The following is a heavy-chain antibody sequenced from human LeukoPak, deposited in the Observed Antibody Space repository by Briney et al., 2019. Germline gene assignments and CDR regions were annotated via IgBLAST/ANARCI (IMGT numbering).Heavy chain of an antibody. CDR2: IYSGGST. CDR3: ASTQEDYGGSQFDY. V-gene: IGHV3-53*04. CDR1: GFTVSSNY. D-gene: IGHD4-17*01. Sequence: PGGSLRLSCAASGFTVSSNYMSWVRQAPGKGLEWVSVIYSGGSTYYADSVKGRFTISRHNSKNTLYLQMNSLRAEDTAVYYCASTQEDYGGSQFDYWGQGTLVTVSS. J-gene: IGHJ4*02.